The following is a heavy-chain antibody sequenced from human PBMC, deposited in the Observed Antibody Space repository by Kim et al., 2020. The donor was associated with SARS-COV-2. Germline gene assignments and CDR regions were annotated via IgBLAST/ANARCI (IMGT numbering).Heavy chain of an antibody. J-gene: IGHJ6*02. CDR3: ARGGAAALRLYYYYYGMDV. Sequence: SVKVSCKASGGTFSSYAISWVRQAPGQGLEWMGGIIPIFGTANYAQKFQGRVTITADESTSTAYMELSSLRSEDTAVYYCARGGAAALRLYYYYYGMDVWGQGTTVTVSS. CDR2: IIPIFGTA. D-gene: IGHD6-13*01. V-gene: IGHV1-69*13. CDR1: GGTFSSYA.